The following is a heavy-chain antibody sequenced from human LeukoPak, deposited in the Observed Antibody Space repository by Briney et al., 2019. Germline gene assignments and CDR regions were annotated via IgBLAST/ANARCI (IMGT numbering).Heavy chain of an antibody. CDR2: IYSGGST. Sequence: GGSLRLSCAASGFSFSTYWMAWVRQAPGKGLEWVSVIYSGGSTYYADSVKGRFTISRDNSKNTLYLQMNSLRAEDTAVYYCASGGANCSSTSCYYFDYWGQGTLVTVSS. CDR1: GFSFSTYW. CDR3: ASGGANCSSTSCYYFDY. J-gene: IGHJ4*02. V-gene: IGHV3-66*02. D-gene: IGHD2-2*01.